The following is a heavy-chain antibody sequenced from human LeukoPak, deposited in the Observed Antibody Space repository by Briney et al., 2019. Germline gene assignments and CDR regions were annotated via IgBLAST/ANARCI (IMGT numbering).Heavy chain of an antibody. Sequence: ASVKVSCKASGYTFTSYYMHWVRQAPGQGLEWMGVINPSTGSTTYAQKFQGRVTMTRDTSTSTVYMELGSLRSEDTAVYNCARDYVGMSTIRDFGCWGQGTLVTVSS. J-gene: IGHJ4*02. CDR2: INPSTGST. D-gene: IGHD5-24*01. CDR3: ARDYVGMSTIRDFGC. CDR1: GYTFTSYY. V-gene: IGHV1-46*01.